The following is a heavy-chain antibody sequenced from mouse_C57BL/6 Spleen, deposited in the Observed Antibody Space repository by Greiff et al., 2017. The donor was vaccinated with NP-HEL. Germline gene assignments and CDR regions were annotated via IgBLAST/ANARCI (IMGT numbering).Heavy chain of an antibody. V-gene: IGHV3-6*01. J-gene: IGHJ2*01. CDR3: ARRGPRDYFDY. CDR1: GYSITSGYY. Sequence: EVKLQESGPGLVKPSQSLSLTCSVTGYSITSGYYWNWIRQFPGNKLEWMGYISYDGSNNYNPSLKNRISITRDTAKNQFFLKLNSVTTEDTATYYCARRGPRDYFDYWGQGTTLTVSS. CDR2: ISYDGSN.